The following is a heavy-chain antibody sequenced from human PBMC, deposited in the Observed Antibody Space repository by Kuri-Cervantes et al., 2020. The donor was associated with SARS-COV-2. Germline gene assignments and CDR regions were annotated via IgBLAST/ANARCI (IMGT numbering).Heavy chain of an antibody. Sequence: ASVKVSCKSSGYNFSEYYVHWVRQAPGQGLEWMGWINPNSGGTNYAQKFQGRVTMTRDTSISTAYMELSRLRSDDTAVYYCARDLTVGAVDYWGQGTLVTVSS. D-gene: IGHD1-26*01. J-gene: IGHJ4*02. V-gene: IGHV1-2*02. CDR1: GYNFSEYY. CDR3: ARDLTVGAVDY. CDR2: INPNSGGT.